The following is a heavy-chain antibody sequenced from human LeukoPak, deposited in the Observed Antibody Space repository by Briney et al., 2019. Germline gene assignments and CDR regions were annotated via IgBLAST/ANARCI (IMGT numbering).Heavy chain of an antibody. CDR2: ISGSGGST. J-gene: IGHJ5*02. V-gene: IGHV3-23*01. CDR3: VRDLTFWPGP. CDR1: GFTFSSYA. D-gene: IGHD3-3*01. Sequence: PGGSLRPSCAASGFTFSSYAMSWVRQAPGKGLEWVSAISGSGGSTYYADSVKGRFTISRDNAKNSLYLQMNSLRAEDTAVYYCVRDLTFWPGPWGQGTLVTVSS.